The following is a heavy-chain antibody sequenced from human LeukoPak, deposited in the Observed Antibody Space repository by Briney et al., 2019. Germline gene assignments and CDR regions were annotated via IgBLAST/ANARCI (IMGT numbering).Heavy chain of an antibody. CDR2: IDPSDSYT. D-gene: IGHD3-9*01. CDR1: GYSFTSYW. CDR3: ARHRAYYDILTGYYTHAYFDY. J-gene: IGHJ4*02. V-gene: IGHV5-10-1*01. Sequence: PGESLKISCKGSGYSFTSYWISWVRQMPGKGLEWMGRIDPSDSYTNYSPSFQGHVTISADKSISTAYPQWSSLKASDTAMYYCARHRAYYDILTGYYTHAYFDYWGQGTLVTVSS.